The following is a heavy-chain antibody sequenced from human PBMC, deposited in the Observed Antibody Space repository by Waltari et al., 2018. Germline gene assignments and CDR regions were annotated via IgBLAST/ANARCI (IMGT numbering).Heavy chain of an antibody. CDR2: IFSSGST. J-gene: IGHJ5*02. V-gene: IGHV4-59*08. D-gene: IGHD3-10*01. Sequence: QVQLQESGPGLVKPSETLSLTCTVSGGPLSSYYWSWIRQPPGKGLEWVGYIFSSGSTSYNPSLKSRVTISVDTSKNQFSLRLSSVTAADTAVYYCARHHGVRFGEFDPWGQGTQVTVSS. CDR1: GGPLSSYY. CDR3: ARHHGVRFGEFDP.